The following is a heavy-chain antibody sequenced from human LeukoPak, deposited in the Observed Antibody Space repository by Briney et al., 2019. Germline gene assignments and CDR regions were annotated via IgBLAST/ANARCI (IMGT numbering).Heavy chain of an antibody. V-gene: IGHV3-23*01. J-gene: IGHJ4*02. CDR3: AKVYSSSIRRPYFDY. CDR1: GFTFGSYA. Sequence: PGGSLRLSCAASGFTFGSYAMSWVRQAPGKGLEWVSAISGSGGSTYYADSVKGRFTISRDNSKNTLYLQMNSLRAEDTAVYYCAKVYSSSIRRPYFDYWGQGTLVTVSS. CDR2: ISGSGGST. D-gene: IGHD6-6*01.